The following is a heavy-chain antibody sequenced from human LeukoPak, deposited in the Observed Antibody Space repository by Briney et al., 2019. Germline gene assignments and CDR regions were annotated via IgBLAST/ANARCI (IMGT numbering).Heavy chain of an antibody. D-gene: IGHD3-10*01. CDR3: ARGHYYGSGSYYNPYYYYYGMDV. CDR2: IYSGGST. J-gene: IGHJ6*02. Sequence: QSGGSLRLSCAAPGFTVSSNYMSWVRQAPGKGLEWVSVIYSGGSTYYADSVKGRFTISRDNSKNTLYLQMNSLRAEDTAVYYCARGHYYGSGSYYNPYYYYYGMDVWGQGTTVTVSS. V-gene: IGHV3-66*01. CDR1: GFTVSSNY.